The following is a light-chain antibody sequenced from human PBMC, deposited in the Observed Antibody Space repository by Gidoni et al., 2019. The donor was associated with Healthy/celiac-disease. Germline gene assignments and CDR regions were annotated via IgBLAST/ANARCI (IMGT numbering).Light chain of an antibody. CDR3: QQRSNCPPVT. J-gene: IGKJ5*01. CDR1: QSVSSY. CDR2: DAS. V-gene: IGKV3-11*01. Sequence: EMVLTHARATLSLSPGERATLSCRASQSVSSYLAWYQQKPGQAPRLLIYDASNRATGIPARFRGSGSGTDFTLTISSREPEYFAVYYCQQRSNCPPVTFGQGTRLEIK.